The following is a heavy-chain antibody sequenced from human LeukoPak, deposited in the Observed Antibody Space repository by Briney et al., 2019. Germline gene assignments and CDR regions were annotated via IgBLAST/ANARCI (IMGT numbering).Heavy chain of an antibody. J-gene: IGHJ4*02. Sequence: PSETLSLTCTVSGGSISSYYWSWIRQPPGKGLEWIGYIYYSGSTNYNPSLKSRVTISVDTSKNQFSLKLSSVTAADTAVYYCARQSTTVTSRFDYWGQGTLVTVSP. CDR3: ARQSTTVTSRFDY. D-gene: IGHD4-17*01. CDR1: GGSISSYY. CDR2: IYYSGST. V-gene: IGHV4-59*08.